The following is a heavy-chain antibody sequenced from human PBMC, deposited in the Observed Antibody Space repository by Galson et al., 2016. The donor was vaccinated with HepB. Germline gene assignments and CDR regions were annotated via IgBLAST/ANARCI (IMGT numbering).Heavy chain of an antibody. J-gene: IGHJ5*02. CDR3: SIINYSGTRFVT. CDR2: IYYSGST. Sequence: SETLSLTCIVSGDSMNPYYWTWIRQPPGKGLEWIGSIYYSGSTNYNPSLKSRATISVETSKNQFSLKLSSVTAADTAVSYCSIINYSGTRFVTWGQGTLGPVSA. D-gene: IGHD1-26*01. CDR1: GDSMNPYY. V-gene: IGHV4-59*03.